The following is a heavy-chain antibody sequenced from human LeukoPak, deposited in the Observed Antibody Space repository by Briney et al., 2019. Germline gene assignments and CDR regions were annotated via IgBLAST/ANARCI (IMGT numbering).Heavy chain of an antibody. J-gene: IGHJ4*02. Sequence: GSLRLSSAASGFTFSSYAMSWVRQAPGKGLEWVSAISGSGGSTYYADSVKGRFTISRDNSKNTLYLQMNSLRAEDTAVYYCAKDVGLLLWFGDVGYFDYWGQGTLVTVSS. CDR1: GFTFSSYA. CDR2: ISGSGGST. V-gene: IGHV3-23*01. CDR3: AKDVGLLLWFGDVGYFDY. D-gene: IGHD3-10*01.